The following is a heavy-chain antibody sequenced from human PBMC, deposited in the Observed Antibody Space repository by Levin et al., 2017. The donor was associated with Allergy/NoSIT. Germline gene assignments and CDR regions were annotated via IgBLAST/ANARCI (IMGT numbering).Heavy chain of an antibody. CDR3: ARSNYEYYYGSGKVGVWFDP. CDR2: IIPIFGTA. V-gene: IGHV1-69*13. CDR1: GGTFSSYA. Sequence: GASVKVSCKASGGTFSSYAISWVRQAPGQGLEWMGGIIPIFGTANYAQKFQGRVTITADESTSTAYMELSSLRSEDTAVYYCARSNYEYYYGSGKVGVWFDPWGQGTLVTVSS. J-gene: IGHJ5*02. D-gene: IGHD3-10*01.